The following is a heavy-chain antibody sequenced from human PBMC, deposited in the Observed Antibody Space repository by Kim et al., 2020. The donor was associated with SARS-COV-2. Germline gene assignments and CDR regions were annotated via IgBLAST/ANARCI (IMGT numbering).Heavy chain of an antibody. J-gene: IGHJ4*02. D-gene: IGHD1-26*01. CDR1: GYTFTSYD. CDR2: MNPNSGNT. V-gene: IGHV1-8*02. Sequence: ASVKVSCKASGYTFTSYDINWVRQATGQGLEWMGWMNPNSGNTGYAQKFQGRVTMTRNTSISTAYMELSSLRSEDTAVYYCARADRGIVGATVYYFDYWGKGTRVTGSS. CDR3: ARADRGIVGATVYYFDY.